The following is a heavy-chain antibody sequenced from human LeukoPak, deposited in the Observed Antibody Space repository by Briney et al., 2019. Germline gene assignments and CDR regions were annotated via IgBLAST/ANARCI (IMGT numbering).Heavy chain of an antibody. V-gene: IGHV3-48*03. CDR3: ASSYSSSVGAFDI. D-gene: IGHD6-13*01. Sequence: GGSLRLSCAASGFTFSSYEMNWVRQAPGKGLEWVSYISSSGSTIYYADSVKGRFTISRDNAKNSLYLQVNSLRAEDTAVYYCASSYSSSVGAFDIWGQGTMVTVSS. CDR2: ISSSGSTI. J-gene: IGHJ3*02. CDR1: GFTFSSYE.